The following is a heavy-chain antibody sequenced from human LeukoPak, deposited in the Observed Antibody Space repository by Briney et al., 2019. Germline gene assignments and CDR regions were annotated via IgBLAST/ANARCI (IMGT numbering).Heavy chain of an antibody. CDR3: ARDETAMGYFDY. D-gene: IGHD5-18*01. Sequence: GESLKISCKGSGYSFTNYWIAWVRQMPGKGLEWMGIIYPGDSDSRYSPSFQGQVTFSADKSISTAYLQWSSLKASDTAMYYCARDETAMGYFDYWGQGTLVTVSS. V-gene: IGHV5-51*01. CDR2: IYPGDSDS. J-gene: IGHJ4*02. CDR1: GYSFTNYW.